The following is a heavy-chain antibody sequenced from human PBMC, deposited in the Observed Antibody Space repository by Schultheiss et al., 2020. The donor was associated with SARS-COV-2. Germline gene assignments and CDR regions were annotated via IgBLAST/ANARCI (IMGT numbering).Heavy chain of an antibody. Sequence: SETLSLTCTVSGGSISSGGYYWSWIRQPAGKGLEWIGRIYTSGSTNYNPSLKSRVTMSVDTSKNQFSLKLSSVTAADTAVYYCARGFVVQGVTTGLGFDYWGQGTLVTVSS. D-gene: IGHD3-10*01. CDR3: ARGFVVQGVTTGLGFDY. CDR1: GGSISSGGYY. V-gene: IGHV4-61*02. J-gene: IGHJ4*02. CDR2: IYTSGST.